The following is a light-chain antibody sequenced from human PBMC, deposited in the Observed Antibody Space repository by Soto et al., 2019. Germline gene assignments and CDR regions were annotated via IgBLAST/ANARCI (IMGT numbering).Light chain of an antibody. CDR2: DVT. J-gene: IGLJ3*02. V-gene: IGLV2-14*03. Sequence: QSALTQPASVSGSPGQSITIFCTGTSSDVGGYNYVSWYQQRPGKPPKLMIYDVTNRPSGVSNRFSGSKSGSTASLTISGLQAEDEGDYYCSSYTNRNTVVIGGGTKLTVL. CDR3: SSYTNRNTVV. CDR1: SSDVGGYNY.